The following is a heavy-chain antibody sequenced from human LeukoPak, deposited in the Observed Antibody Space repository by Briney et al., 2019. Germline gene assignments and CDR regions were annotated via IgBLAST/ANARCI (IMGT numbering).Heavy chain of an antibody. CDR3: ASSVPSSVAVVAATAFDY. D-gene: IGHD2-15*01. Sequence: PSQTLSLICTVSGGSISSGGYYWSWIRQHPGKGLEWIGYIYYSGSTYYNPSLKSRVTISVDTSKNQFSLKLSSVTAADTAVYYCASSVPSSVAVVAATAFDYWGQGTLVTVSS. J-gene: IGHJ4*02. V-gene: IGHV4-31*03. CDR1: GGSISSGGYY. CDR2: IYYSGST.